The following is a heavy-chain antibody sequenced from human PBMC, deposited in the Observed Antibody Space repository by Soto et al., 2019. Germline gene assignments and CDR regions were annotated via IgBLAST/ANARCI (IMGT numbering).Heavy chain of an antibody. CDR2: ISSSGSTI. D-gene: IGHD3-22*01. CDR1: GFTFSSYE. V-gene: IGHV3-48*03. CDR3: ARGCGGEVVITTGVLQH. Sequence: GGSLRLSCAASGFTFSSYEMNWVRQAPGKGLEWVSYISSSGSTIYYADSVKGQFTISRDNAKNSLYLQMNSLRAEDTAVYYCARGCGGEVVITTGVLQHWGQGTLVTVSS. J-gene: IGHJ1*01.